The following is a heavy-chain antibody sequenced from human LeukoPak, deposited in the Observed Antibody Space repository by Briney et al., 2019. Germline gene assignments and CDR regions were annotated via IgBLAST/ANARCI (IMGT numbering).Heavy chain of an antibody. CDR2: ISTYNGNT. CDR1: GYIFTSYG. J-gene: IGHJ4*02. Sequence: ASEKVSCKASGYIFTSYGISWVRQAPGQGLEWMGWISTYNGNTNYAQKLQGRVTMTTDTSTSTAYMELRSLRSDDTAVYYCARDIGSYGPRPFDYWGQGTLVTVSS. D-gene: IGHD5-18*01. V-gene: IGHV1-18*01. CDR3: ARDIGSYGPRPFDY.